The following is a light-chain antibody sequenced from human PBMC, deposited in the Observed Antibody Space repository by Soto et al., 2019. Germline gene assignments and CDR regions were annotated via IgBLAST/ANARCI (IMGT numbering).Light chain of an antibody. Sequence: QSVLTQPPSASGSPGQSVTISCTGTSSDVGAYHYVSWYQQHPGKAPTLIIYEVSQRPSGVPDRFSGSKSGNTASLTVSGLQDDDEADYYCSSYEGTNNYVFGTGTKVTV. J-gene: IGLJ1*01. CDR3: SSYEGTNNYV. CDR1: SSDVGAYHY. V-gene: IGLV2-8*01. CDR2: EVS.